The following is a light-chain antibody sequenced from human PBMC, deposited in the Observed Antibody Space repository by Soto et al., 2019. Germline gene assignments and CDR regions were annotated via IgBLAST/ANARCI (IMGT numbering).Light chain of an antibody. Sequence: DIVMTQSPDSLAVSLGERATINCKSSQSVLYSSNNKNYLAWYQQKPGQPPKLLIYWASTRESGVPDRFSGSGSGTDFTVTMSSLQAEDVAVYYCQQYYNTGAFVQVTKVVIK. V-gene: IGKV4-1*01. CDR1: QSVLYSSNNKNY. CDR3: QQYYNTGA. J-gene: IGKJ1*01. CDR2: WAS.